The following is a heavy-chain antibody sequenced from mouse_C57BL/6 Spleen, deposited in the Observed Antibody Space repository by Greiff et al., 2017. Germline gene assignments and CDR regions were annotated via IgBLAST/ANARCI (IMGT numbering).Heavy chain of an antibody. Sequence: QVQLQQSGPELVKPGASVKISCKASGYAFSSSWMNWVKQRPGKGLEWIGRIYPGDGDTNYNGKFKGKATLTADKSSSTAYMQLSSLTSEDSAVYFCARSRFYYAMDYWGQRTSVTVSS. J-gene: IGHJ4*01. CDR1: GYAFSSSW. CDR2: IYPGDGDT. V-gene: IGHV1-82*01. CDR3: ARSRFYYAMDY.